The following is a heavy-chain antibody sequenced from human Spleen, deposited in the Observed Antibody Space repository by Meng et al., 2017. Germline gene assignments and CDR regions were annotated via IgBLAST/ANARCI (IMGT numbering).Heavy chain of an antibody. V-gene: IGHV1-69*13. CDR1: GGTFSSYA. J-gene: IGHJ4*02. D-gene: IGHD3-10*01. CDR3: ARSYYYGSGIFLWVDY. CDR2: IIPIFGTA. Sequence: VKVSCKASGGTFSSYAISWVRQAPGQGLEWMGGIIPIFGTANYAQKFQGRVTITADESTSTAYMELSSLRSEDTAVYYCARSYYYGSGIFLWVDYWGQGTLVTVSS.